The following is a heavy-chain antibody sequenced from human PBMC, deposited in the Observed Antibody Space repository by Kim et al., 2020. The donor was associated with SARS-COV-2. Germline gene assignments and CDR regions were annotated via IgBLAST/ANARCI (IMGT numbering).Heavy chain of an antibody. CDR3: ARVIAAAGTPIT. CDR2: IYHSGST. V-gene: IGHV4-4*02. D-gene: IGHD6-13*01. CDR1: GGSISSSNW. Sequence: SETLSLTCAVSGGSISSSNWWSWVRQPPGKGLEWIGEIYHSGSTNYTPSLKSRVTISVDKSKNQFSLKLSSVTAADTAVYYCARVIAAAGTPITWGQGTLVTVSS. J-gene: IGHJ4*02.